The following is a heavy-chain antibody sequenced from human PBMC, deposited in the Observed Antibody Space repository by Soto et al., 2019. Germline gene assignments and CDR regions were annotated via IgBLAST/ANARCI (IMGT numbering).Heavy chain of an antibody. Sequence: QVQLQESGPGLVKPSQTLSLTCTVSGGSISSGGTGSYWTWIRQLPGKGLEWIGYIYYTGKTYYNPPLKSRPTISIDTSENQFSLKLTSVTAADTAVYFCASGHDAYKVRYWGQGTLVTVSS. D-gene: IGHD1-1*01. J-gene: IGHJ4*02. CDR1: GGSISSGGTGSY. CDR3: ASGHDAYKVRY. V-gene: IGHV4-31*03. CDR2: IYYTGKT.